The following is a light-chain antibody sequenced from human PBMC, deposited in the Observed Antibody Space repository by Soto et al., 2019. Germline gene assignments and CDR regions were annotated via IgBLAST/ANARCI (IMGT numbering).Light chain of an antibody. V-gene: IGKV1-5*03. CDR3: QQYSGFTWT. Sequence: DIQMTQSPSTLSGSVGDRVTITCRASQTINSWLAWYQQKPGKAPKLLIYKASTLESEVPFRFGGSGSGTEFTLTIDSLQPDDFATYYCQQYSGFTWTFGQGTKVDIK. J-gene: IGKJ1*01. CDR2: KAS. CDR1: QTINSW.